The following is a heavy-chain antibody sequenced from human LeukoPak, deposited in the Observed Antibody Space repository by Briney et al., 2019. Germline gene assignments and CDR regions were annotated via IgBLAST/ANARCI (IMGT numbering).Heavy chain of an antibody. Sequence: PGGSLRLSCAASGFTVSSLYMSWVRQASGKGLEWVGRIRSTANGYATAYAASVKGRFTISRDDSKNTAYLQMDSLRAEDTAVYYCARTYGDYVYILGYWGQGTLVTVSS. J-gene: IGHJ4*02. CDR2: IRSTANGYAT. D-gene: IGHD4-17*01. CDR3: ARTYGDYVYILGY. CDR1: GFTVSSLY. V-gene: IGHV3-73*01.